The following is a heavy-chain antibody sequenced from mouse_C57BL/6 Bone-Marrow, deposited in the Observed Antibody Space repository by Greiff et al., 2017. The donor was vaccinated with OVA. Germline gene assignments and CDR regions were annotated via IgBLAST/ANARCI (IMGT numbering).Heavy chain of an antibody. CDR3: AREDYYYGSSPLGY. CDR1: GYTFTSYW. V-gene: IGHV1-69*01. J-gene: IGHJ3*02. D-gene: IGHD1-1*01. CDR2: IDPSDSYT. Sequence: QVQLQQSGAELVMPGASVKLSCKASGYTFTSYWMHWVKQRPGQGLEWIGEIDPSDSYTNYNQKFKGKSTLTVDKSSSTAYMQLSSLTSEDSAVYYCAREDYYYGSSPLGYWGQGTLVTVSA.